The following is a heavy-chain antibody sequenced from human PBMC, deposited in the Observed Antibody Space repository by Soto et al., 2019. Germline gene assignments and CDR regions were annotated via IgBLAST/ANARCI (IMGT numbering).Heavy chain of an antibody. CDR2: ISWNSGSI. D-gene: IGHD6-19*01. CDR1: GFTFDDYA. V-gene: IGHV3-9*01. CDR3: AKSYSSGWTHGGAFDI. Sequence: EVQLVESGGGLVQPGRSLRLSCAASGFTFDDYAMHWVRQAPGKGLEWVSGISWNSGSIGYADSVKGRFTISRDNAKNSLYLQMNSLRAEDTALYYCAKSYSSGWTHGGAFDIWGQGTMVTVSS. J-gene: IGHJ3*02.